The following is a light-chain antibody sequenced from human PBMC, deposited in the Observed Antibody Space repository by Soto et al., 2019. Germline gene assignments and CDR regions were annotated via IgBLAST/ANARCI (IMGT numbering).Light chain of an antibody. Sequence: DIQMTQSPSSLSASVGDRVTITCRASQGISTYLNWYQQKPGKAPKLLIYAASSLQSGVPSRFSGSGSETDFTLTISSLQPEDFATYYCQQSYSTLWTFGQGTMVDIK. CDR3: QQSYSTLWT. V-gene: IGKV1-39*01. CDR2: AAS. J-gene: IGKJ1*01. CDR1: QGISTY.